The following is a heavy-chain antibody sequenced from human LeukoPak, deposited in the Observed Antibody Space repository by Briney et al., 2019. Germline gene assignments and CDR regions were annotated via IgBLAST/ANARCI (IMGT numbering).Heavy chain of an antibody. V-gene: IGHV4-34*01. CDR1: GGSLSGYY. Sequence: SETLSLTCAVYGGSLSGYYWSWIRQPPGKGLEWIGEINHSGSTNYNPSLKSRVTISVDTSKNQFSLKLSSVTAADTAVYYCARGIAAAGKGTDFDYWGQGTLVTVSS. J-gene: IGHJ4*02. D-gene: IGHD6-13*01. CDR3: ARGIAAAGKGTDFDY. CDR2: INHSGST.